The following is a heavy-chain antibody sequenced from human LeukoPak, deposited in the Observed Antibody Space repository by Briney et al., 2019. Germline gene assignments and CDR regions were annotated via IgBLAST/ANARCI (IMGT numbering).Heavy chain of an antibody. CDR2: ISGSGGST. Sequence: GGSLRLSCAASGFTFSSYGMSWVRQAPGQGLEWVSAISGSGGSTYYADSVKGRFTISRDNTWNTLFLQMNSLRDEDTAVYYCAREFRDAFDVWGQGTRVTVSS. V-gene: IGHV3-23*01. CDR3: AREFRDAFDV. J-gene: IGHJ3*01. D-gene: IGHD3-10*01. CDR1: GFTFSSYG.